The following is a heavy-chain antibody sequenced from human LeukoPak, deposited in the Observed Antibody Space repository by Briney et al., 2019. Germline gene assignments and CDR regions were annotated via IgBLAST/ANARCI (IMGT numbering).Heavy chain of an antibody. CDR1: GYTFTCYY. V-gene: IGHV1-46*01. CDR3: ARDSSTVGAISAWFDP. D-gene: IGHD1-26*01. CDR2: INPSGGST. Sequence: GASVKVSCKASGYTFTCYYMHWVRQAPGQGLEWMGIINPSGGSTSYAQKFQGRVTMTRDTSTSTVYMELSSLRSEDTAVYYCARDSSTVGAISAWFDPWGQGTLVTVSS. J-gene: IGHJ5*02.